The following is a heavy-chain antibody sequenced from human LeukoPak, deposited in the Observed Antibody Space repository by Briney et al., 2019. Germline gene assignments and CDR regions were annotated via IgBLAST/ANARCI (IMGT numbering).Heavy chain of an antibody. CDR2: ISAYNGNT. D-gene: IGHD4-11*01. Sequence: ASVKVSCKASGYTFTSYGISWVRQAPGQGLEWMGWISAYNGNTNYAQKLQGRVTMTTDTSTSTAYMELRSLRSDDTAVYYCARDGLYRGLSYYYYYMDVWGKGTTVTVSS. V-gene: IGHV1-18*01. CDR3: ARDGLYRGLSYYYYYMDV. CDR1: GYTFTSYG. J-gene: IGHJ6*03.